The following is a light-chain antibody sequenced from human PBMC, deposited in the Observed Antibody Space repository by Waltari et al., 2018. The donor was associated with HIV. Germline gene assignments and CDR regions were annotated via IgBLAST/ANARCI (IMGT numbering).Light chain of an antibody. J-gene: IGLJ3*02. CDR3: TSFTSNYTVM. Sequence: QSALTQPASVSGSPGQSLTISCTGSTCDFGLYNFISWYQQHPGGVPKVIISEVSSRPSGVSSRFSGSKSGNTASLTISWLQTEDEADYYCTSFTSNYTVMFGGGTKVTVL. V-gene: IGLV2-14*01. CDR1: TCDFGLYNF. CDR2: EVS.